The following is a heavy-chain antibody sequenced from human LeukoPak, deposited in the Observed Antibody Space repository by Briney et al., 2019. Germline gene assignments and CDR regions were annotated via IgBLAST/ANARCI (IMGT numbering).Heavy chain of an antibody. CDR3: ARDRVRGSSNPYFDY. CDR1: GASISSGDYF. V-gene: IGHV4-61*08. J-gene: IGHJ4*02. CDR2: IYYSGST. Sequence: SETLSLTCTVSGASISSGDYFWNWIRQPPGKGLEWIGYIYYSGSTNYNPSLKSRVTISVDTSKNQFSLKLSSVTAADTAVYYCARDRVRGSSNPYFDYWGQGTLVTVSS. D-gene: IGHD1-26*01.